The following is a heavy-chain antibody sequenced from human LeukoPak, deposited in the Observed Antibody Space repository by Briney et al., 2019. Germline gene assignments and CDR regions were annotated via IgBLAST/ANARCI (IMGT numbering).Heavy chain of an antibody. D-gene: IGHD6-19*01. CDR2: IYYSGST. Sequence: PSETLSLTCTGSGGSISSYYWSWLRQPPGKGLEWIGYIYYSGSTNYNPSLKSRVTISVNTSKNQFSLKLSSVTAAYTAVYYCARHGYGSGSHYYYGMDVWGEGTTVTVSS. CDR3: ARHGYGSGSHYYYGMDV. V-gene: IGHV4-59*08. CDR1: GGSISSYY. J-gene: IGHJ6*04.